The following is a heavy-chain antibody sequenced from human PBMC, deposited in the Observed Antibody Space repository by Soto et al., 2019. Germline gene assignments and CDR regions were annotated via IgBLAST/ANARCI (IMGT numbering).Heavy chain of an antibody. CDR1: GFTFDDYA. D-gene: IGHD4-17*01. CDR2: ISWNSGSI. Sequence: GGSLRLSCAASGFTFDDYAMHWVRQAPGKGLEWVSGISWNSGSIGYADSVKGRFTISRDNAKNSLYLQMNSLRAEDTALYYYAKDDYGDPYYFDYWGQGTLVTVSS. J-gene: IGHJ4*02. CDR3: AKDDYGDPYYFDY. V-gene: IGHV3-9*01.